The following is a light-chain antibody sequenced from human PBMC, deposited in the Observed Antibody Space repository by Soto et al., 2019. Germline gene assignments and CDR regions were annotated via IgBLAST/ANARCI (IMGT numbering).Light chain of an antibody. CDR2: DAS. V-gene: IGKV1-5*01. CDR1: QTISTW. Sequence: DVRMTQSPSTLSASVGDRVTITCRASQTISTWLAWYQQKAGKAPKLLIYDASILESGVPSRFSGSGSGTEFTLTISSLQPDDFATYYCQQYHSYSWTFGQGTKVDIK. CDR3: QQYHSYSWT. J-gene: IGKJ1*01.